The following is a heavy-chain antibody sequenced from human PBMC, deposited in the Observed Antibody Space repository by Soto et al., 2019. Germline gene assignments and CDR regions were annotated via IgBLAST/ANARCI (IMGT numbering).Heavy chain of an antibody. CDR2: MNPNSGNT. Sequence: ASVKVSCKASGYTFTSYDINWVRQATGQGLEWMGWMNPNSGNTGYAQKFQGRITMTRNTSISTAYMELSSLRSEDTAVYYCARQARRRTSNWSDPWGQGTLVTVSS. CDR3: ARQARRRTSNWSDP. CDR1: GYTFTSYD. J-gene: IGHJ5*02. V-gene: IGHV1-8*01.